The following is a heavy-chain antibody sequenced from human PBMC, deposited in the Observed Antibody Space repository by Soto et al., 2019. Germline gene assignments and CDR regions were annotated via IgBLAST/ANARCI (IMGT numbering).Heavy chain of an antibody. V-gene: IGHV3-74*01. Sequence: EVKVVESGGGLVQPGGSLRLSCAASGFTFSDNWMHWVRQPPGKGPVWVSRISGDASSTSYADSVKGRFTIYRDSATNPVYLQMDSLRVADTAVYYCTRGGTRTTYWGLFDSWGQGTLVTVSS. CDR1: GFTFSDNW. J-gene: IGHJ4*02. CDR3: TRGGTRTTYWGLFDS. D-gene: IGHD7-27*01. CDR2: ISGDASST.